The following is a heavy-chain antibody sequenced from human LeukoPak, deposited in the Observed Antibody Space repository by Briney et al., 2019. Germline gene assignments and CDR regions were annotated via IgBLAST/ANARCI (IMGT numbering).Heavy chain of an antibody. CDR2: ISWNSGSI. J-gene: IGHJ4*02. CDR1: GFTFDDYA. D-gene: IGHD5-24*01. CDR3: AKAVEMATLFDY. Sequence: PGRSLRLSCAASGFTFDDYAMHWVRQAPGKGLEWVSGISWNSGSIGYADSVKGRFTISRDNSKNTLYLQMNSLRAEDTAVYYCAKAVEMATLFDYWGQGTLVTVSS. V-gene: IGHV3-9*01.